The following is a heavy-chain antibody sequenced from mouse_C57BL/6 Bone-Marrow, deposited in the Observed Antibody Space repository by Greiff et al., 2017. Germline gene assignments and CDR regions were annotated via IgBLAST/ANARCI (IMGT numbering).Heavy chain of an antibody. J-gene: IGHJ4*01. CDR1: GYTFTSYW. V-gene: IGHV1-74*01. Sequence: QVQLQQPGAELVKPGASVKMSCKASGYTFTSYWMHWVKQRPGQGLEWIGRINPYDSDTNYNQKFKGKATLTVDKSSSTAYMQLNSLTSEDSAVYYCAISAMDYWGQGTSVTVSA. CDR3: AISAMDY. CDR2: INPYDSDT.